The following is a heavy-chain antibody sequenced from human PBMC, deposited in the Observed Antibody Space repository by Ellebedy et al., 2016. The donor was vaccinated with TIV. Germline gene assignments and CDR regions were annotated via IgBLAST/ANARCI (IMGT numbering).Heavy chain of an antibody. CDR2: IFMSGST. CDR3: ARLRQSRDRSHWYFDL. V-gene: IGHV4-4*07. Sequence: SETLSLXCTVSGGSFSSYYWSWIRQSAGKGLEWIGRIFMSGSTSYNPSLQNRVTMSVDASTTQLSLNLSSVTAADTAVYFCARLRQSRDRSHWYFDLWGRGTLVTVSS. CDR1: GGSFSSYY. J-gene: IGHJ2*01. D-gene: IGHD1-14*01.